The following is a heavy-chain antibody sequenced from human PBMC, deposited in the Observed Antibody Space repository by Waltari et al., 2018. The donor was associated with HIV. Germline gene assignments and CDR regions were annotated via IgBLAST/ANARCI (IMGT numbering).Heavy chain of an antibody. CDR2: IIGSGGET. J-gene: IGHJ6*02. D-gene: IGHD6-13*01. CDR1: GFAFGSYA. V-gene: IGHV3-23*01. CDR3: AKGAAFSANDGMYV. Sequence: EVQLLESGGGLVQSGGSLRLSCAASGFAFGSYAMTWVRQAPGKGLEWVAGIIGSGGETYYTDSEKGRFTISRDNSKNTLYLQMNSLRGEDSALYYCAKGAAFSANDGMYVWGQGTAVTVSS.